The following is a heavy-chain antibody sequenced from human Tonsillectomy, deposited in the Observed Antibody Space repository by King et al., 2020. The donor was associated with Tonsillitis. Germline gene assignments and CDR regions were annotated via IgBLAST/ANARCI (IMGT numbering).Heavy chain of an antibody. V-gene: IGHV3-11*01. J-gene: IGHJ4*02. D-gene: IGHD7-27*01. CDR3: ARVAGENFDH. CDR2: MSTRGSTI. Sequence: VQLVESGGTLVRPGGSLRLSCAVSGFTFSDSYMSWIRQAPGKGLEWVSYMSTRGSTISYADSVKGRFTISRDNAKNSLYLQMNSLRAEDTAVYYCARVAGENFDHWGQGTLVTVAS. CDR1: GFTFSDSY.